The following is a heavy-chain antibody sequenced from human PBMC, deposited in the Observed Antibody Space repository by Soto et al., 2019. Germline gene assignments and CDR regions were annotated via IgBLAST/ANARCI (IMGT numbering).Heavy chain of an antibody. CDR2: INPAGTII. Sequence: GGSLRLSCAASGFPFSHYWMHWVRQTPGKGLVWVSRINPAGTIINYADSVEGRFTISRDNADSALFLQMNSLSAEDTAIYYCTSDTFGLRDTWGQGTLVTVSS. D-gene: IGHD3-16*01. V-gene: IGHV3-74*01. CDR1: GFPFSHYW. CDR3: TSDTFGLRDT. J-gene: IGHJ5*02.